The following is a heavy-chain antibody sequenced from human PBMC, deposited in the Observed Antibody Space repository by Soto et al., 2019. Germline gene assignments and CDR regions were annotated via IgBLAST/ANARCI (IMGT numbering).Heavy chain of an antibody. J-gene: IGHJ6*02. D-gene: IGHD1-1*01. Sequence: GGSLRLSCAASGFTFSSYGMHWVHQAPGKGLEWVAVIWYDGSNKYYADSVKGRFTISRDNSKNTLYLQMNSLRDEDTAVYYCARDQVERGYGMDVWGQGTTVTVSS. CDR1: GFTFSSYG. V-gene: IGHV3-33*01. CDR3: ARDQVERGYGMDV. CDR2: IWYDGSNK.